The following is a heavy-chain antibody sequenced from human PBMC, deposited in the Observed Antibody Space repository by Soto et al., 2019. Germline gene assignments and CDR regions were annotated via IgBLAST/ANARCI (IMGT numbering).Heavy chain of an antibody. CDR2: VYYSGSS. V-gene: IGHV4-31*03. D-gene: IGHD2-2*01. CDR3: AKLSCTSSTCYFPGWLET. Sequence: SETLSLTCTVSGDSISGGASFWSWIRQPPGKGLEWVANVYYSGSSYYNPSLKSRLTISVDTTKNQFSLQLKSMTAADTAVYYCAKLSCTSSTCYFPGWLETWGQGTLVTVSS. J-gene: IGHJ5*02. CDR1: GDSISGGASF.